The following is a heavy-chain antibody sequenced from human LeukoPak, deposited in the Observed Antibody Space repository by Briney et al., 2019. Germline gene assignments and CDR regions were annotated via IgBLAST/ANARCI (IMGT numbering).Heavy chain of an antibody. CDR2: ISWNSGSI. CDR1: GFTFDDYA. D-gene: IGHD6-25*01. CDR3: AKVSGGSYYFDY. J-gene: IGHJ4*02. Sequence: QPGRSLRLSCAASGFTFDDYAMHWVRQAPGKGLEWVSGISWNSGSIGYADSVKGRFTISRDNAKSSLYLQMNSLRAEDTALYYCAKVSGGSYYFDYWGQGTLVAVSS. V-gene: IGHV3-9*01.